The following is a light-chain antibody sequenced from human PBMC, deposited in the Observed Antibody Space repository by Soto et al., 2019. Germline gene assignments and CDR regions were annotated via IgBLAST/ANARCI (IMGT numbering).Light chain of an antibody. V-gene: IGKV3-11*01. J-gene: IGKJ2*01. CDR3: QQRSNWPPGYT. CDR2: DAS. Sequence: EIVLTQSPATLSLSPGERATLSCRASQSVSSYLAWYQQKPGQAPRLLIYDASNRATGIPARFSGSGSGTDFALTISRLEPEDFAGYYWQQRSNWPPGYTFGQGTKLEIK. CDR1: QSVSSY.